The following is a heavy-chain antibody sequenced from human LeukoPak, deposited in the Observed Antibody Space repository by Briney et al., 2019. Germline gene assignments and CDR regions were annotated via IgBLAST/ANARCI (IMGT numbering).Heavy chain of an antibody. CDR2: IYYSGST. D-gene: IGHD4-17*01. CDR1: GGSISSSSYY. J-gene: IGHJ4*02. Sequence: PSETLSLTCTVSGGSISSSSYYWGWIRQPPGKGLEWIGSIYYSGSTYYNPSLKSRVTISVDTSKNQFSLKLSSVTAADTAVYYCASDPYGDYVGGSDYWGQGTLVTVSS. V-gene: IGHV4-39*07. CDR3: ASDPYGDYVGGSDY.